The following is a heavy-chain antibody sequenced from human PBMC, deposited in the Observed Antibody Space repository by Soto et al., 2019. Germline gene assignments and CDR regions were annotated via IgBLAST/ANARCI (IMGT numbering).Heavy chain of an antibody. CDR3: ARGWYYYDSSGYYYPYNWFDP. CDR2: INAGNGNT. J-gene: IGHJ5*02. V-gene: IGHV1-3*01. CDR1: GYTFTSYA. D-gene: IGHD3-22*01. Sequence: ASVKVSCKASGYTFTSYAMHWVRQAPGQRLEWMGWINAGNGNTKYSQKFQGRVTITRDTSASTAYMELSSLRSEDTAVYYCARGWYYYDSSGYYYPYNWFDPWGQGTLVTVS.